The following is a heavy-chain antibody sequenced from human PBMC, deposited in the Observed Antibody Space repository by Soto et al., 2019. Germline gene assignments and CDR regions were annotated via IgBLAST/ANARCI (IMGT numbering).Heavy chain of an antibody. CDR1: GYTFTGYY. CDR2: INPNSGGT. CDR3: ARVGVVPAAIIIDP. D-gene: IGHD2-2*01. V-gene: IGHV1-2*02. Sequence: QVQLVQSGAEVKKPGASVKVSCKASGYTFTGYYMHWVRQAPGQGLEWMGWINPNSGGTNYAQRFEGRVSMTRDTSISPAYLELSRLRSDDTAVYYCARVGVVPAAIIIDPWGQGTLVTVSS. J-gene: IGHJ5*02.